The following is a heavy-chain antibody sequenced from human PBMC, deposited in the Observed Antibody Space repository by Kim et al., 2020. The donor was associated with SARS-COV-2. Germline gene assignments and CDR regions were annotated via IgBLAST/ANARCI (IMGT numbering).Heavy chain of an antibody. V-gene: IGHV3-48*03. J-gene: IGHJ6*02. CDR3: ARDRYCTNGVCYRRARYCSVGSCSARYYGMDV. CDR1: GFTFSSYE. D-gene: IGHD2-8*01. Sequence: GGSLRLSCAASGFTFSSYEMNWVRQAPGKGLEWVSYISSSGSTIYYADSVKGRFTISRDNAKNSLYLQMNSLRAEDTAVYYCARDRYCTNGVCYRRARYCSVGSCSARYYGMDVWGQGTTVTVSS. CDR2: ISSSGSTI.